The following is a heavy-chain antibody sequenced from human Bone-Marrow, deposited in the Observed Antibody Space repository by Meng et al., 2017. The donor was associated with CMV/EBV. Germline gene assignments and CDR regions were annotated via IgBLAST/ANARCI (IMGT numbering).Heavy chain of an antibody. J-gene: IGHJ4*02. Sequence: GSLRLSCTVSGYSISSGYYWGWIRQPPGKGLEWIGSIYHSGSTYYNPSLKSRVTISVDTSKNQFSLKLSSVTAADTAVYYCARVTTVPAAIHSYYFDYWGQGTLVTVSS. CDR1: GYSISSGYY. D-gene: IGHD2-2*02. CDR2: IYHSGST. CDR3: ARVTTVPAAIHSYYFDY. V-gene: IGHV4-38-2*02.